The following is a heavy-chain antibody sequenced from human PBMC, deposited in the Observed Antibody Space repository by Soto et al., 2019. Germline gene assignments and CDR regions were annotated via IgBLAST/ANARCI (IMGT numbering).Heavy chain of an antibody. CDR1: GYTFTSYY. D-gene: IGHD3-10*01. Sequence: ASVKVSCKASGYTFTSYYMHWVRQAPGQGLEWMGIINPSGGSTSYAQKFQGRVTMTRDTSTSTVYMELSSLRSEDTAVYYCASWPNHYYGSEHHFDYCGQGTLVTVSS. V-gene: IGHV1-46*03. CDR2: INPSGGST. CDR3: ASWPNHYYGSEHHFDY. J-gene: IGHJ4*02.